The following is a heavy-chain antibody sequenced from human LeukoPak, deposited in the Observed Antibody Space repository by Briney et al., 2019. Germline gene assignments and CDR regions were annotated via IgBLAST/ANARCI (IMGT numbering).Heavy chain of an antibody. D-gene: IGHD5-24*01. Sequence: GGSLRLSCVASGFPFSSYWMTWVRQAPGKGLEWVANIKQDGSKKSYVDSVKGRFTISRDNAKNSLYLQMNSLRAEDTAIYYCTRVGYIDGGIDYWGQGTLVTVSS. V-gene: IGHV3-7*04. J-gene: IGHJ4*02. CDR3: TRVGYIDGGIDY. CDR2: IKQDGSKK. CDR1: GFPFSSYW.